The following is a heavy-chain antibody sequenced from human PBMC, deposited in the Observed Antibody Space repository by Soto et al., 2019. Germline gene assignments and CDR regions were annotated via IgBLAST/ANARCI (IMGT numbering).Heavy chain of an antibody. Sequence: SETLSLTCAVYGGSFSGYYWSWIRQPPGKGLEWIGEINHSGSTNYNPSLKSRVTISVDTSKNQFSLKLSSVTAADTAVYYCARGLGIVGATSDYYYYYGMDVWGQGTTVT. CDR3: ARGLGIVGATSDYYYYYGMDV. CDR1: GGSFSGYY. D-gene: IGHD1-26*01. CDR2: INHSGST. J-gene: IGHJ6*02. V-gene: IGHV4-34*01.